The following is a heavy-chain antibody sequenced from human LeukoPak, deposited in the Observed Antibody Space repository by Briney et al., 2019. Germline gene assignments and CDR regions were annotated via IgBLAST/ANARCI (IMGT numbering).Heavy chain of an antibody. J-gene: IGHJ4*02. CDR1: GFTFSSYS. CDR2: ISSSSSYI. V-gene: IGHV3-21*04. Sequence: GGSLRLSCAASGFTFSSYSMNWVRQAPGKGLEWVSSISSSSSYIYYADSVKGRFTISRDNSKNTLYLQMNSLRAEDTAVYYCARKTGENYFDYWGQGTLVTVSS. D-gene: IGHD7-27*01. CDR3: ARKTGENYFDY.